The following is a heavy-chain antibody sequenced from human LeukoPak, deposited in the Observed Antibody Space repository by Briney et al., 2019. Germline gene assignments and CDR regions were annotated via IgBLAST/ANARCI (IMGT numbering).Heavy chain of an antibody. J-gene: IGHJ4*02. CDR3: ARAYSDYLIGDY. D-gene: IGHD4-11*01. V-gene: IGHV1-2*02. Sequence: ASVKVSCKASGYTFTDYEMHWVRQAPGQGLEWMGWINPKSGDTNHAQKFQGRVTMTGDTSTRTAYMEVSRLRFDDTAVYYCARAYSDYLIGDYWGQGTLVTVSS. CDR2: INPKSGDT. CDR1: GYTFTDYE.